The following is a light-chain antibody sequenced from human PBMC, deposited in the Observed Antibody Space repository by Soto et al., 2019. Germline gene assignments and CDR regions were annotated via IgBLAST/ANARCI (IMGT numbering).Light chain of an antibody. Sequence: EIVLTQSPATLSLSPGEKATLSCRASQSVSSYLAWYQQKPGQAPRLLIYDASNRATGVPARFSGSGSGTDFTLTIISLEPEDSAVYYFQQHSNLSTFVPGTKLEIK. CDR2: DAS. CDR3: QQHSNLST. CDR1: QSVSSY. J-gene: IGKJ2*01. V-gene: IGKV3-11*01.